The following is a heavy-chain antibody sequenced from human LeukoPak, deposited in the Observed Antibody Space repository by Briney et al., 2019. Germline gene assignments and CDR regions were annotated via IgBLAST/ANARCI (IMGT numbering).Heavy chain of an antibody. D-gene: IGHD3-22*01. V-gene: IGHV3-21*01. CDR1: GFTFSSYS. CDR3: ARDRDDIGVVMTTGGSNAFDI. Sequence: PGGSLRLSCAASGFTFSSYSMNWVRQAPGKGLEWVSSISRSSSYIYYADSVKGRFTLSRDNAKNSLYLQMNSLRAEGTAVYYCARDRDDIGVVMTTGGSNAFDIWGQGTMVTVSS. CDR2: ISRSSSYI. J-gene: IGHJ3*02.